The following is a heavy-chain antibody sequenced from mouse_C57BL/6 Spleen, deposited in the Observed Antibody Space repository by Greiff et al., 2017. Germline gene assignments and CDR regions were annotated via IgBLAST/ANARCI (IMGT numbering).Heavy chain of an antibody. CDR1: GFTFSDYG. J-gene: IGHJ1*03. CDR3: ARQDGYYFWYFDV. D-gene: IGHD2-3*01. V-gene: IGHV5-17*01. CDR2: ISSGSSTI. Sequence: EVQVVESGGGLVKPGGSLKLSCAASGFTFSDYGMHWVRQAPEKGLEWVAYISSGSSTIYYADTVKGRFTISRDNAKNTLFLQMTSLRSEDTAMYYCARQDGYYFWYFDVWGTGTTVTVSS.